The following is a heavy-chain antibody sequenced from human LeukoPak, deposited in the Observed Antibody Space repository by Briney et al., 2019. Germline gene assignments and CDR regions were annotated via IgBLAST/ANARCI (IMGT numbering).Heavy chain of an antibody. CDR3: ARVLDY. J-gene: IGHJ4*02. Sequence: SETLSLTCAVYGGSFSGYYWSWIRQPPGKGLEWIGEIYHSGSTNYNPSFKSRVIMSIDKSRNQFSLRLNSVTAADTAIYYCARVLDYWGRGTLVTVSS. CDR2: IYHSGST. V-gene: IGHV4-34*10. CDR1: GGSFSGYY.